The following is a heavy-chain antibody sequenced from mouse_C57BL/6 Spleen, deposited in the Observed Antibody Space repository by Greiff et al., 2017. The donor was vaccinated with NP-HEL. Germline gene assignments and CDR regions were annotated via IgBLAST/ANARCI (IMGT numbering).Heavy chain of an antibody. CDR1: GFSLTSYG. CDR3: ARQGIYYYGSSPHYAMDY. J-gene: IGHJ4*01. V-gene: IGHV2-6-1*01. CDR2: IWSDGST. D-gene: IGHD1-1*01. Sequence: VQLQESGPGLVAPSQSLSITCTVSGFSLTSYGVHWVRQPPGKGLEWLVVIWSDGSTTYNSALKSRLSISKDNSKSQVFLKMNSLQTDDTAMYYCARQGIYYYGSSPHYAMDYWGQGTSVTVSS.